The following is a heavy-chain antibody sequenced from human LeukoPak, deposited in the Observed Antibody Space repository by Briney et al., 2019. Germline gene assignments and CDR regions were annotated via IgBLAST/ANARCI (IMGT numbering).Heavy chain of an antibody. Sequence: SDTLSLTCTVSAGSANSGSYYWGWIRQPPGKGLEWIGSIHHSGNTYYNASLKSRVTISVDTSKNQFFLKLSSVTAADGAVYYCARHEGSYYDKSGYTFDYWGQGTLVTVSS. J-gene: IGHJ4*02. D-gene: IGHD3-22*01. CDR1: AGSANSGSYY. V-gene: IGHV4-39*01. CDR2: IHHSGNT. CDR3: ARHEGSYYDKSGYTFDY.